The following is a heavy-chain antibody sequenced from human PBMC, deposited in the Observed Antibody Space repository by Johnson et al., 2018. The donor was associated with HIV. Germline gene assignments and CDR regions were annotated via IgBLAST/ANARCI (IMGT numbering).Heavy chain of an antibody. D-gene: IGHD1-26*01. V-gene: IGHV3-20*04. CDR2: INWNGGTT. CDR3: ASLGGSYSLDI. Sequence: VQLVESGGGVVRPGGSLRLSCAASGFTFDDYAMTWVRQAPGKGLEWVSAINWNGGTTGYTDSVKGRFTISRDNAKNSLYLQMNSLGAEDTAVYYCASLGGSYSLDIWGQGTMVTVSS. CDR1: GFTFDDYA. J-gene: IGHJ3*02.